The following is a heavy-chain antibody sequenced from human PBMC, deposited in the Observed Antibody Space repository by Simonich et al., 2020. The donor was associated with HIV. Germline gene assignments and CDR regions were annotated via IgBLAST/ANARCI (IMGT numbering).Heavy chain of an antibody. J-gene: IGHJ3*02. Sequence: QVQLQESGPRLVKPSETLSLTCTVSGGSISGYYWSWIRQPPGKGLEWIGYIYSSGSINYNPSLKNRVPIFVDTSKNQFSLKVTSVTAADTALYYCARHEGSGAYDDPFDIWGQGTMVTVSS. CDR1: GGSISGYY. V-gene: IGHV4-59*08. D-gene: IGHD3-10*01. CDR2: IYSSGSI. CDR3: ARHEGSGAYDDPFDI.